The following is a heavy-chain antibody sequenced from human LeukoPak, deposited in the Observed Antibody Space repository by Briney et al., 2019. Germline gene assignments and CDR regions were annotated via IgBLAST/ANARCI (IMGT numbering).Heavy chain of an antibody. CDR1: GFTFSSYW. CDR2: IDRDGSRI. V-gene: IGHV3-74*01. Sequence: GGSLRLSCAVSGFTFSSYWMHWVRQAPGKGLVWVSRIDRDGSRINYADSVKGRFTIARDNGKNTLFLQMNSLRAEDAAVYYCVRGNDYGGPHYWGQGTLVTVSS. CDR3: VRGNDYGGPHY. J-gene: IGHJ4*02. D-gene: IGHD4-23*01.